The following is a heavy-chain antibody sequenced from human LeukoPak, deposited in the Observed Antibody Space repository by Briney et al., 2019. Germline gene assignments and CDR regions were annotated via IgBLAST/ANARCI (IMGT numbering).Heavy chain of an antibody. J-gene: IGHJ4*02. CDR1: GFTFSTYN. CDR2: ISGGGGTT. V-gene: IGHV3-23*01. CDR3: VKGATVTTRPNFDY. Sequence: GGSLRLSCAASGFTFSTYNMNWVRQAPGKGLEWVSVISGGGGTTYYGDSVKGRFTISRDNSKNTLFLQMNSLRVEDTATYYCVKGATVTTRPNFDYWGQGTVVTVSS. D-gene: IGHD4-17*01.